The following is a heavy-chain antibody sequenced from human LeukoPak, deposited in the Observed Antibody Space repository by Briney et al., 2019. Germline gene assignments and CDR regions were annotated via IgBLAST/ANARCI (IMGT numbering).Heavy chain of an antibody. Sequence: GGSLRLSCAASGFTFSSYGMHWVRQAPGKGLEWVAFIRYDGSNKYYADSVKGRFTISRDNSKNTLYLQMNSLRAEDTAVYYCARSRTRFGELSHYWGQGTLVTVSS. CDR1: GFTFSSYG. V-gene: IGHV3-30*02. D-gene: IGHD3-10*01. CDR3: ARSRTRFGELSHY. CDR2: IRYDGSNK. J-gene: IGHJ4*02.